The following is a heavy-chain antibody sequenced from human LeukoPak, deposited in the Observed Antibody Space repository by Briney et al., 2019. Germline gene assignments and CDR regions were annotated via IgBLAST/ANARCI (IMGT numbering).Heavy chain of an antibody. D-gene: IGHD3-22*01. CDR3: ARDLGQYYDTSDNWFDP. Sequence: PGGSLRLSCAASGFTFDDYGMSWVRQAPGKGLEWVSVIYSGGSTYYADSVKGRFTISRDNSKNTLCLQMNSLRAEDTAVYYCARDLGQYYDTSDNWFDPWGQGTLVTVSS. CDR2: IYSGGST. V-gene: IGHV3-66*01. J-gene: IGHJ5*02. CDR1: GFTFDDYG.